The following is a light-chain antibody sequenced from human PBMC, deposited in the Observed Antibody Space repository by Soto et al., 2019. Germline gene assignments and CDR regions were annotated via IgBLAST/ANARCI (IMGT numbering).Light chain of an antibody. CDR2: DAS. V-gene: IGKV1-33*01. CDR1: QDIKNY. CDR3: QHSDHLPPLS. Sequence: DIQMTQSPSSLSASVGDRVTITCQASQDIKNYLNWYQQKPGKAPNLLIYDASNLKTGVPSRFSGSGSGTHFTFTISSLQPEDIATYYWQHSDHLPPLSFGGGTKVEIK. J-gene: IGKJ4*01.